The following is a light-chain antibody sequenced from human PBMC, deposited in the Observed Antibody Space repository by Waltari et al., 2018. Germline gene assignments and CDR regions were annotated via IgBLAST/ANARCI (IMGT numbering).Light chain of an antibody. J-gene: IGKJ1*01. CDR2: AAS. V-gene: IGKV1-39*01. CDR3: QQAYTPPWT. Sequence: DIQMTQSPSSLSASVGDRVYITCRSSQTVSKFLNWSQQKPGEAPKLLIYAASTLQSGVPSRFRGGGSGTDFTLIISSLQRDDFATYFCQQAYTPPWTFDQGTRVDI. CDR1: QTVSKF.